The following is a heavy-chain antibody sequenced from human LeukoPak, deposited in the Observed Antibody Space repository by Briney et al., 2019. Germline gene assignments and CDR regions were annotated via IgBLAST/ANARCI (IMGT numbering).Heavy chain of an antibody. CDR2: LYSGGNT. CDR1: GFTFGSNF. V-gene: IGHV3-53*01. J-gene: IGHJ4*02. D-gene: IGHD3-10*01. Sequence: GGSLRLSCVASGFTFGSNFMSWVRQAPGKGLEWVSVLYSGGNTYYADSAKGRFTISRDNSKNTLYLQMNSLRAEDTAVYYCARDLGSGNNWGQGTLVTVSS. CDR3: ARDLGSGNN.